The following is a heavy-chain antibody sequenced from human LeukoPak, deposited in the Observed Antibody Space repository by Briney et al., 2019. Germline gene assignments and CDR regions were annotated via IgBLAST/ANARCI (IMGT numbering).Heavy chain of an antibody. CDR1: AGSIRGYY. CDR3: AKGQMWLVS. D-gene: IGHD2-21*01. V-gene: IGHV4-59*01. Sequence: SETLSLTCTVSAGSIRGYYWSWIRQPPGKGLEWIGYNHYRGRSNYNPPLKSRVTISVDTSKNQFSLKLSSVTAADTAVYFCAKGQMWLVSWGQETLVTVSS. J-gene: IGHJ4*02. CDR2: NHYRGRS.